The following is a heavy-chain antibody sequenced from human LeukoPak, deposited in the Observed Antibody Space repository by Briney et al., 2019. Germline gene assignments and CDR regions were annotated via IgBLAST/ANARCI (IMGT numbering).Heavy chain of an antibody. D-gene: IGHD3-22*01. CDR3: VRQYYHYSSDYYWAPDY. CDR2: INPSGGST. J-gene: IGHJ4*02. V-gene: IGHV1-46*01. CDR1: GYTFTSYY. Sequence: PRASVKVSCKASGYTFTSYYMHWVRQAPGQGLEWMGIINPSGGSTSYAQKFQGRVTMTRDMSTSTVYMELSSLRSEDTAVYYCVRQYYHYSSDYYWAPDYWGQGTLVTASS.